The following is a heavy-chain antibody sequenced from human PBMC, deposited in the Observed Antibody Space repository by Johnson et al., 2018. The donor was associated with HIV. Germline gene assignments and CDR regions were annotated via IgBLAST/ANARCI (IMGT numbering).Heavy chain of an antibody. CDR2: IWYDGSNK. Sequence: QVQLVESGGGVVQPGRSLRLSCAASGFTFSSYGMHWVRQAPGKGLEWVAVIWYDGSNKYYADSVKGRFTISRDNSKNTLYLQINGLRAGDMAVYYCARDGPRSDAYDIWGQGTMVTVSS. V-gene: IGHV3-33*01. CDR1: GFTFSSYG. CDR3: ARDGPRSDAYDI. J-gene: IGHJ3*02.